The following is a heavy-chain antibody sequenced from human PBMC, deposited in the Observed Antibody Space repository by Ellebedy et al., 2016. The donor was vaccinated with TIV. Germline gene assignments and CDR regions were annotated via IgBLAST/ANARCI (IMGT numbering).Heavy chain of an antibody. J-gene: IGHJ4*02. Sequence: GESLKISXAASGFTFNTYAMSWVRQAPGKGLEWVSSISGTGGTIYYADSVKGRFTISRDNSKKTLYLQMNSLRAEDTAVYYCAKALEVATIMDFDYWGQGTLVTVSS. CDR1: GFTFNTYA. CDR2: ISGTGGTI. V-gene: IGHV3-23*01. D-gene: IGHD5-12*01. CDR3: AKALEVATIMDFDY.